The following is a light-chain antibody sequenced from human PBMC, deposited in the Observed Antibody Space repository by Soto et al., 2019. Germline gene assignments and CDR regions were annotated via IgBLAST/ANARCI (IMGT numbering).Light chain of an antibody. J-gene: IGKJ1*01. V-gene: IGKV3-20*01. CDR2: GAS. CDR1: QSIRSNY. CDR3: LQYGTFPRT. Sequence: EIVLSKSPGTLSFSPGERAALACMASQSIRSNYLAWYQQNAGQAPRLLIYGASSRATGIPDRFSGSGSGTDFTLTISRLEPGDFAVYYCLQYGTFPRTFGQGTKVDIK.